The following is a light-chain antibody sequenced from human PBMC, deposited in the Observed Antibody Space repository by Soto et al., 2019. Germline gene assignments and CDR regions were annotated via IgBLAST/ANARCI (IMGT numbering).Light chain of an antibody. CDR3: QQYNSYST. Sequence: DIQMTQSPSTLPASVGDRVTIACRASQSFTTWLAWYQQKPGKAPKLLIYDASSLESGVPSRFSGSGSGTEFTLTISSLQPDDFATYFCQQYNSYSTFGQGTKVDIK. CDR1: QSFTTW. V-gene: IGKV1-5*01. CDR2: DAS. J-gene: IGKJ1*01.